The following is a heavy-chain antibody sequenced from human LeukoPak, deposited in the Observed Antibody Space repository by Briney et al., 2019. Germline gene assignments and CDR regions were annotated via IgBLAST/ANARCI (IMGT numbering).Heavy chain of an antibody. J-gene: IGHJ4*02. Sequence: SETLSLTCTVSGGSISTYYWNRIRQPPGKGLEWIGYIYYSGSTNYNPSLKSRVTISVDTSKNHFSLKLSCVTAADTSMYYCARDGSARYYFDYWGQGTLVTVSS. CDR1: GGSISTYY. CDR3: ARDGSARYYFDY. V-gene: IGHV4-59*01. CDR2: IYYSGST.